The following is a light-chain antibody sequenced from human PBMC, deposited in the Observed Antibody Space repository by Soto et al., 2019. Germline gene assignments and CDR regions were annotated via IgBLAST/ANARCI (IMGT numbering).Light chain of an antibody. Sequence: EIVLTQSPGTLSLSPGERATLSCRASQSVSSSYVAWYQQTPGQAPRLLIYGASSRASGIPDLFSGSGSGTDFTLTISRLEHEDSAVYYCQQNGSSSYTFGQGTKLEIK. CDR2: GAS. CDR3: QQNGSSSYT. V-gene: IGKV3-20*01. J-gene: IGKJ2*01. CDR1: QSVSSSY.